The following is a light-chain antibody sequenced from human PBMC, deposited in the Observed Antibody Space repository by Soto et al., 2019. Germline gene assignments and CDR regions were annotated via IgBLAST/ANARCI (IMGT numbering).Light chain of an antibody. V-gene: IGLV4-69*02. J-gene: IGLJ2*01. CDR1: SGHNHYA. Sequence: QLVLTQSPSASASLGASVKLTCTLSSGHNHYAIAWHQQQPEKGPRFLMKLNSDGSHSKGDGIPDRFSGSSSGAERFLTISSLQSDDEADYYCQTWGTGIVVFGGGTKLTVL. CDR3: QTWGTGIVV. CDR2: LNSDGSH.